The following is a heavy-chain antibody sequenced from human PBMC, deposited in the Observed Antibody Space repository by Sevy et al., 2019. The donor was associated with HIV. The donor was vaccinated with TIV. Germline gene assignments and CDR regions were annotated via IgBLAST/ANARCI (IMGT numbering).Heavy chain of an antibody. Sequence: GGSLRLSCAASGFTFSSYGMHWVRQAPGKGLEWVVVISYDGSNKYYADSVKGRFTISRDNSKNTLYLQMNSLRAEDTAVYYCAKDAVVRGASSYGMDVWGQGTTVTVSS. CDR2: ISYDGSNK. CDR1: GFTFSSYG. D-gene: IGHD3-10*01. V-gene: IGHV3-30*18. J-gene: IGHJ6*02. CDR3: AKDAVVRGASSYGMDV.